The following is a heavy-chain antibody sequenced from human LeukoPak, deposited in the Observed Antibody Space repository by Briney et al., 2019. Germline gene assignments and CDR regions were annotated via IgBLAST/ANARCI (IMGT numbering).Heavy chain of an antibody. Sequence: PSETLSLTCSVSGASINDYYWTWIRQPPGKGLEWIGYVCHTGTSGYHPSLKSRVAMSLDTSKNQVSLKLRSVTAADTAVYFCTRVVNGGHFDYWGQGTLVTVSS. J-gene: IGHJ4*02. CDR3: TRVVNGGHFDY. CDR2: VCHTGTS. CDR1: GASINDYY. D-gene: IGHD2-8*01. V-gene: IGHV4-59*01.